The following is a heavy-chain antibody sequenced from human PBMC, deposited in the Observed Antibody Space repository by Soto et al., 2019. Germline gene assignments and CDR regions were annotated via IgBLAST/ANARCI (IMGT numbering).Heavy chain of an antibody. CDR1: GVSISSHDW. V-gene: IGHV4-4*02. Sequence: QVQLQESGPGLVKPSGTLSLTCAVSGVSISSHDWWTWVRQPPGKGLEWIGESHQSGNTNYNSSLESRVTISVHKSKNQFSLKLTSVTVADTAVYYCATRDSSMFYWGQGTLVTVSS. D-gene: IGHD6-13*01. J-gene: IGHJ4*02. CDR3: ATRDSSMFY. CDR2: SHQSGNT.